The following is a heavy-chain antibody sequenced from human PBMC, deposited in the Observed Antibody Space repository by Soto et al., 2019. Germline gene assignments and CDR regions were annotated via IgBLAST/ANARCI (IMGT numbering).Heavy chain of an antibody. CDR3: ARGGGIVVVTAPYDH. Sequence: SVKVSCKASGGTFSSYAISWVRQAPGQGLEWMGGIIPIFGTANYAQKFQGRVTITADESTSTAYMELSSLRSEDTAVYYCARGGGIVVVTAPYDHWGQGTLVTISS. V-gene: IGHV1-69*13. CDR1: GGTFSSYA. D-gene: IGHD2-21*02. CDR2: IIPIFGTA. J-gene: IGHJ4*02.